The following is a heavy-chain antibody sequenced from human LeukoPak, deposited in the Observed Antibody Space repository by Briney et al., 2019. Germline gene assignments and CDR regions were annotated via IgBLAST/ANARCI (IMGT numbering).Heavy chain of an antibody. CDR2: ISAYNGNT. CDR1: GGTFSSYA. CDR3: ARASLWGRLSTNYYYYMDV. Sequence: ASVKVSCKASGGTFSSYAISWVRQAPGQGLEWMGWISAYNGNTNYAQKLQGRVTMTTDTSTSTAYMGLRSLRSDDTAVYYCARASLWGRLSTNYYYYMDVWGKGTTVTVSS. D-gene: IGHD3-16*02. V-gene: IGHV1-18*01. J-gene: IGHJ6*03.